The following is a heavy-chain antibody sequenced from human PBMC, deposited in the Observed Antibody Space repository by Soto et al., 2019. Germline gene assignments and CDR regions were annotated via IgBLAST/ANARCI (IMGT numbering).Heavy chain of an antibody. J-gene: IGHJ4*02. Sequence: GGSLRLSCEASGFSFSTYSMHWVRQAPGKGLEWVSSIGRRSDIYYADSVKGRFAISRDNSKNTLYLQMNSLRAEDTAVYYCAKDGSSSGTFDYWGQGTLVTVSS. CDR3: AKDGSSSGTFDY. CDR1: GFSFSTYS. V-gene: IGHV3-21*01. D-gene: IGHD6-6*01. CDR2: IGRRSDI.